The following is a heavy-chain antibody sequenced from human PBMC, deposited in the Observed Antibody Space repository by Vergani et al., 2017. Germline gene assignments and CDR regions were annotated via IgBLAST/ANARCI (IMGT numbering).Heavy chain of an antibody. Sequence: EVQLVESGGGLVPPGRSLRLSCAASGFSFGDYAMTWVRQAPVKGLEWVAFIRNKAYGGTTEYAASVKGRFTISRDDSKRLAYLQLSGLKTEDTAVYFCXRGRGYSFGYSDYWGQGTLVTVSS. D-gene: IGHD5-18*01. CDR1: GFSFGDYA. CDR2: IRNKAYGGTT. V-gene: IGHV3-49*04. CDR3: XRGRGYSFGYSDY. J-gene: IGHJ4*02.